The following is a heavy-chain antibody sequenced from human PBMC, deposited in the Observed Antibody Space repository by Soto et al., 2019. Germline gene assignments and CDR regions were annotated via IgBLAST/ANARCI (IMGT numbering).Heavy chain of an antibody. Sequence: TLKHSCKASAYTSSTFAVSWVREAGGPGLEWMGWTNAYNGKTYYAQYCQGRVTMTTDTATNTGNMKLRSLRPDDTAAYYCARVLICMSREVIGAYYYYGMDVWGQGTTVTVSS. J-gene: IGHJ6*02. CDR1: AYTSSTFA. CDR2: TNAYNGKT. V-gene: IGHV1-18*01. CDR3: ARVLICMSREVIGAYYYYGMDV. D-gene: IGHD3-10*01.